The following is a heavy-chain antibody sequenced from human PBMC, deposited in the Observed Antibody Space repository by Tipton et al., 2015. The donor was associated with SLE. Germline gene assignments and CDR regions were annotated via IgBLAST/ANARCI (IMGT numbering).Heavy chain of an antibody. J-gene: IGHJ4*02. Sequence: SLRLSCAASGFTFSSYAMSWVRQAPGKGLEWVSAISGSGGSTYYADSVKGRFTISRDNSKNTLYLQMNSLRAEDTAVYYCAKDPDVEMATIPDYWGQGTLVTVSS. CDR2: ISGSGGST. D-gene: IGHD5-24*01. CDR1: GFTFSSYA. CDR3: AKDPDVEMATIPDY. V-gene: IGHV3-23*01.